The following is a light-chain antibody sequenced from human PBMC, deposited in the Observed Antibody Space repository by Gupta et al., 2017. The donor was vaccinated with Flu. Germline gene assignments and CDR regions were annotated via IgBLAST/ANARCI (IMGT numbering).Light chain of an antibody. CDR2: RAS. V-gene: IGKV1-5*03. CDR3: QQYIQNAHA. CDR1: QTINYW. Sequence: DIQMTQSPSTLSASVGDRVTITCRSSQTINYWLDWYQQKPGKAPKLLVYRASVLEDGVPSRFSGSGSGTDFTLTISRVEPDDFATYYCQQYIQNAHAFGQGTKVEIK. J-gene: IGKJ1*01.